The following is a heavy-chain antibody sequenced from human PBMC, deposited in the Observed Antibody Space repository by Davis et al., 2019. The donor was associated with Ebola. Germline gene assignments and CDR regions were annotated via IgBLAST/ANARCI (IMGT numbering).Heavy chain of an antibody. D-gene: IGHD2-2*01. CDR3: ARDVQYSPMLVYYGMDV. J-gene: IGHJ6*02. Sequence: GGSLRLSCAASGFTFSSYSMNWVRKAPGKGREWVSSISSSSSYIYYADSVKGRFTISRDNAKNSLYLQMNSLRAEDTAVYYCARDVQYSPMLVYYGMDVWGQGTTVTVSS. CDR1: GFTFSSYS. CDR2: ISSSSSYI. V-gene: IGHV3-21*01.